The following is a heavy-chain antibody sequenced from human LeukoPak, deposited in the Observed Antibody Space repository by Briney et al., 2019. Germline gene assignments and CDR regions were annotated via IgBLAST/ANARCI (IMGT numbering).Heavy chain of an antibody. CDR1: GFTFSSYG. CDR2: VSSGGNS. CDR3: AKDRYSDNTGHHYENEY. J-gene: IGHJ4*02. V-gene: IGHV3-23*01. D-gene: IGHD3-22*01. Sequence: GGSLRLSCTASGFTFSSYGMSWVRQAPGKGLDWVSAVSSGGNSNYADSVTGRLTISRDNSKNTLYLQMNSLRAEDTAVYYCAKDRYSDNTGHHYENEYWGQGTLVTVSS.